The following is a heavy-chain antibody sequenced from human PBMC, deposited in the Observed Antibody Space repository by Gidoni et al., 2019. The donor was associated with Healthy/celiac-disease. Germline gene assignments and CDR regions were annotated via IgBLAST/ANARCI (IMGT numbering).Heavy chain of an antibody. CDR2: ISGSGGST. Sequence: EVQLVESGGGLVQPGGSLRLSCAASGFTFSSYAMRWVRQAPGKGLEWVSAISGSGGSTYYADSVKGRFTISRDNSKNTLYLQMNSLRAEDTAVYYCAKNPYYCSSTSCYDGDYYYYMDVWGKGTTVTVSS. V-gene: IGHV3-23*04. J-gene: IGHJ6*03. CDR1: GFTFSSYA. D-gene: IGHD2-2*01. CDR3: AKNPYYCSSTSCYDGDYYYYMDV.